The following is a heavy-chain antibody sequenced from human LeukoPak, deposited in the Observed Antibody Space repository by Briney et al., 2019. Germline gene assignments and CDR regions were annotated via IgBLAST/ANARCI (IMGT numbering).Heavy chain of an antibody. D-gene: IGHD3-22*01. V-gene: IGHV4-4*02. Sequence: SETLSLTCTVSGDSINSLDLWSWVRQPPGKGLEWIGEMYLSGTTHSNPSVKSRVTISIDKSKNQFFLNLSSVTAADTAVHYCAGLVGRYSSGLYYYYFDYWGQGTLVTVSS. CDR3: AGLVGRYSSGLYYYYFDY. CDR1: GDSINSLDL. CDR2: MYLSGTT. J-gene: IGHJ4*02.